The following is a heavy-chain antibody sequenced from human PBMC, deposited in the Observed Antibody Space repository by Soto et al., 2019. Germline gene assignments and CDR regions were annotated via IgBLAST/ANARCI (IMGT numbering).Heavy chain of an antibody. CDR2: VSGGGGST. D-gene: IGHD1-26*01. CDR1: GFTFTNYA. CDR3: AKDMLGTYSDFFDS. Sequence: EVQLLESGGGLVQPGGSLRLSCAASGFTFTNYAMSWVRQAPGKGLEWVSSVSGGGGSTYYADSVKGRFTISRDNSNNTLFLHMSRLRADDTAIYYCAKDMLGTYSDFFDSWGQGTLVTVSS. J-gene: IGHJ4*02. V-gene: IGHV3-23*01.